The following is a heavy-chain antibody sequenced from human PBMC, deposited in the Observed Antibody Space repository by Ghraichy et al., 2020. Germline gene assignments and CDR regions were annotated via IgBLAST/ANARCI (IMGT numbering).Heavy chain of an antibody. CDR3: ARDSRDQNLYHSFILGV. Sequence: GGSLRLSCIASGFPFSKCDFHWVRQAPGKGLEWVASISYDGKNKTYIDSVKGRFTISRDNPKNRVYVQMNSLRDEDTAIYYCARDSRDQNLYHSFILGVWGQGTTVTVSS. CDR2: ISYDGKNK. V-gene: IGHV3-30*13. CDR1: GFPFSKCD. D-gene: IGHD1-14*01. J-gene: IGHJ6*02.